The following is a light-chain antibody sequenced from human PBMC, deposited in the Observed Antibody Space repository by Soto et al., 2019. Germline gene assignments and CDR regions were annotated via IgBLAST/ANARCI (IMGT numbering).Light chain of an antibody. CDR3: CSYARGSTYV. Sequence: QSALTQAAAVSGSPGQSITISCTGTATDIDAYNYVSWYLQYPGKAPKLLIYGVSNRPSGASDRFSGSKSDNTASLTISGLQAEDEGDYYCCSYARGSTYVFGTGTRSPS. J-gene: IGLJ1*01. V-gene: IGLV2-14*01. CDR2: GVS. CDR1: ATDIDAYNY.